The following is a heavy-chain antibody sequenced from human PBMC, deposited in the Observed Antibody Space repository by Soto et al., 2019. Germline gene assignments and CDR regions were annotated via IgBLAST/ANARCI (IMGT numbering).Heavy chain of an antibody. CDR1: GYTFTSYG. CDR3: AGDEPEEKQLVNYYYSGIDV. J-gene: IGHJ6*02. Sequence: QVQLVQSGAEVKKPGASVKVSCKASGYTFTSYGISWVRQAPGQGLEWMGWISASNGNTNYAQKLQGRVTMTTDTATSTAYMELRGVRAGDTAVYYCAGDEPEEKQLVNYYYSGIDVRGQGTTVTVSS. CDR2: ISASNGNT. V-gene: IGHV1-18*01. D-gene: IGHD6-6*01.